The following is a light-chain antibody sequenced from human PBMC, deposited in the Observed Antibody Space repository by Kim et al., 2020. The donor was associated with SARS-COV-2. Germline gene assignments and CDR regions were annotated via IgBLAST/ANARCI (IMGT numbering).Light chain of an antibody. J-gene: IGKJ2*01. V-gene: IGKV3-15*01. Sequence: EIVMTQSPATLSVSPGERATLSCRASQSVSSNLAWYQQKPGQAPRLLIYGAFTRATGIPARFSGSGSGTEFTLTINSLQSEDFAVYYCQLYKNWPYTFGQGTKLEI. CDR1: QSVSSN. CDR2: GAF. CDR3: QLYKNWPYT.